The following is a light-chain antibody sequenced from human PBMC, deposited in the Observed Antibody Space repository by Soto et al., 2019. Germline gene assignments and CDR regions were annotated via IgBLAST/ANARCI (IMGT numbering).Light chain of an antibody. J-gene: IGKJ3*01. CDR1: QSVSSRY. CDR2: DAS. V-gene: IGKV3-20*01. Sequence: EIVLTQSPGTLSLSPGERATLSCRASQSVSSRYLAWYQQKPGQAPRLLIYDASTRATGIPGRFSGSGSGTAFTLTISRLEPEDFAVYYCQHYGSSPLFTFGPGTKVDIK. CDR3: QHYGSSPLFT.